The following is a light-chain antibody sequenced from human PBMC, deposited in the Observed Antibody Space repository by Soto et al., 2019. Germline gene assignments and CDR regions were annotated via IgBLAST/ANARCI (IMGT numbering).Light chain of an antibody. CDR1: QSVSSSY. CDR3: QQYATWT. J-gene: IGKJ1*01. V-gene: IGKV3-20*01. Sequence: EDVLAQSPFTLSLSPGEIATLSCRASQSVSSSYLAWYQQNPGQAPRLLIYGASSRATGIPDRFSGSGSGTDFPPTISRLADEDSAVYCCQQYATWTFGQGTKVDIK. CDR2: GAS.